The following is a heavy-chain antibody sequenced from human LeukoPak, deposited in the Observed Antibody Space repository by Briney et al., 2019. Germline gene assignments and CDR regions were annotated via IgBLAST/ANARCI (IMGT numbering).Heavy chain of an antibody. Sequence: SETLSLTCAVYGGSFSGYYWSWIRQPPGKGLEWIGEINHSGSTNYNPSLKSRVTISVDTSKNQFSLKLSSVTAADTAVYYCARPRVSISSLFGFDYWGQGTLVTVSS. CDR3: ARPRVSISSLFGFDY. CDR1: GGSFSGYY. D-gene: IGHD6-6*01. J-gene: IGHJ4*02. CDR2: INHSGST. V-gene: IGHV4-34*01.